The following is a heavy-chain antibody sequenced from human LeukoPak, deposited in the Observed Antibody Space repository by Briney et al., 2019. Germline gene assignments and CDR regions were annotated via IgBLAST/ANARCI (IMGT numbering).Heavy chain of an antibody. CDR3: ARVTYCSGGSCYSFPDY. D-gene: IGHD2-15*01. V-gene: IGHV4-34*01. J-gene: IGHJ4*02. CDR1: GGSFSGYY. Sequence: SETLSLTCAVYGGSFSGYYWSWIRQPPGKGLEWIGEVNHSGSTNYNPSLKSRVTISVDTSKNQFSLKLSSVTAADTAVYYCARVTYCSGGSCYSFPDYWGQGTLVTVSS. CDR2: VNHSGST.